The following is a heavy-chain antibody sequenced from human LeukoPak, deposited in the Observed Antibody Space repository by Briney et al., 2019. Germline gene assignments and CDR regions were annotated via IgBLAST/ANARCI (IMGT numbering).Heavy chain of an antibody. D-gene: IGHD2-2*02. CDR1: GFTFSNYW. V-gene: IGHV3-7*05. Sequence: GGSLRLSCVASGFTFSNYWMSWVRQAPGKGLEWVASIKQDGSDKYYVDSVRGRFTISRDNAKNSLYLQMSSLRAGDTAVYYCARGYMTADYWGQGSLVTVSS. J-gene: IGHJ4*02. CDR2: IKQDGSDK. CDR3: ARGYMTADY.